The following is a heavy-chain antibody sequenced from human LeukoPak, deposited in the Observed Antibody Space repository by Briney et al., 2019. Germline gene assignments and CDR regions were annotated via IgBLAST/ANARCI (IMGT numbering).Heavy chain of an antibody. Sequence: KPGGSLRLSCAASGFTFSSYSMNWVRQAPGKGLEWVSSISSSSSYIYYADSVKGRFTISRDNSKNTLYLQMNSLRAEDTAVYYCARRYSGYDRGFDYWGQGTLVTVSS. CDR2: ISSSSSYI. CDR3: ARRYSGYDRGFDY. J-gene: IGHJ4*02. D-gene: IGHD5-12*01. CDR1: GFTFSSYS. V-gene: IGHV3-21*01.